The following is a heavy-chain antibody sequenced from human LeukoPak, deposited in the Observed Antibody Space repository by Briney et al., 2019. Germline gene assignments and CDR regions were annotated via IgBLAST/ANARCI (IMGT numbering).Heavy chain of an antibody. CDR1: GFTFSSYA. CDR3: AKDRNIVVAPDWFDP. J-gene: IGHJ5*02. CDR2: ISGSGGST. Sequence: GGSLRLSRAASGFTFSSYAMSWVRQAPGKGLEWVSAISGSGGSTYYADSVKGRFTISRDNSKNTLYLQMNSLRAEDTAVYYCAKDRNIVVAPDWFDPWGQGTLVTVSS. D-gene: IGHD2-15*01. V-gene: IGHV3-23*01.